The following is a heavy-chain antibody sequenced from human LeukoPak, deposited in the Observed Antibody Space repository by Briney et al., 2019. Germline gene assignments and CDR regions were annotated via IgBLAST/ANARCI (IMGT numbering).Heavy chain of an antibody. D-gene: IGHD6-19*01. CDR1: GGSISSYY. CDR2: IYYSGST. CDR3: ARTYSSGSYYYYGMDV. V-gene: IGHV4-59*08. J-gene: IGHJ6*02. Sequence: PSETLSLTCTVSGGSISSYYWSWIRQPPGKGLEWIGYIYYSGSTNYNPSLKSRVTISVDTSKNQFSLKLSSVTAADTAVYYCARTYSSGSYYYYGMDVWGQGITVTVSS.